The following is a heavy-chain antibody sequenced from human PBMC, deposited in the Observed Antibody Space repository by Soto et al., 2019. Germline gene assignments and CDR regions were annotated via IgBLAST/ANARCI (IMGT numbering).Heavy chain of an antibody. CDR3: ARDNDILSPYGLDV. CDR2: IIPIFGTA. J-gene: IGHJ6*02. D-gene: IGHD3-9*01. CDR1: GGTFSSYA. V-gene: IGHV1-69*13. Sequence: SVKVSCKASGGTFSSYAISWVRQAPGQGLEWMGGIIPIFGTANYAQKFQGRVTITADESTSTAYMELSSLRSEDTAVYYYARDNDILSPYGLDVWGQGTTVTVSS.